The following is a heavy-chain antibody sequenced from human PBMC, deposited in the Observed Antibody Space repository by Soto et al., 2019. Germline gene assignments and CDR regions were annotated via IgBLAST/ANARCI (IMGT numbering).Heavy chain of an antibody. Sequence: EVQLVESGGGLVQPGGSLRLSCAASGFTFSSYSMNWVRQAPGKGLEWVSYISSSSSTIFYADSVKGLFTISRDNAKNSLYLQMNSLRAEDTAVYYCARDKEWFGELIGFDYWGQGTLVTVSS. J-gene: IGHJ4*02. CDR2: ISSSSSTI. CDR3: ARDKEWFGELIGFDY. D-gene: IGHD3-10*01. V-gene: IGHV3-48*01. CDR1: GFTFSSYS.